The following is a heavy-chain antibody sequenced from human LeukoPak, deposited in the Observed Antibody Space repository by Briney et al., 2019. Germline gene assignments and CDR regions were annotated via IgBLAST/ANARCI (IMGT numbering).Heavy chain of an antibody. J-gene: IGHJ4*02. CDR2: INSDGSST. CDR3: ARDPTYDILTGYTDY. Sequence: GGSLRLSCAASGFTFSSYWMHWVRQAPGKGLVLVSRINSDGSSTSYADSVKGRFTISRDNAKNTLYLQMNSLRAEDTAVYYCARDPTYDILTGYTDYWGQGTLVTVSS. V-gene: IGHV3-74*01. CDR1: GFTFSSYW. D-gene: IGHD3-9*01.